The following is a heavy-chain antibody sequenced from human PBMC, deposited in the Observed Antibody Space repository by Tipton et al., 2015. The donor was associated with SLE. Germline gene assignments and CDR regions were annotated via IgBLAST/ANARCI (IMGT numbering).Heavy chain of an antibody. J-gene: IGHJ6*02. D-gene: IGHD3-9*01. CDR2: IWYDGSNK. Sequence: SLRLSCAASGFTFSTYGMHWVRQAPGKGLEWVAVIWYDGSNKYYADSVKGRFTISRDNSKNTLYLQMNSLRAEDTAVYYCAGVLTPYYGMDVWGQGTTVTVSS. CDR1: GFTFSTYG. CDR3: AGVLTPYYGMDV. V-gene: IGHV3-33*01.